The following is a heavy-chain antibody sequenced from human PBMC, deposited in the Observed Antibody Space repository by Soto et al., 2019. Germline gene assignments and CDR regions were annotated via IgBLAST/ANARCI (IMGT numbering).Heavy chain of an antibody. D-gene: IGHD2-15*01. Sequence: SQTLSLTCAISGDSVSSNSAAWNWIRQSPSRGLEWLGRTYYRSKWYNDYAVSVKSRITINPDTSKNQFSLQLNSVTPEDTAVYYCARAYCRGGSCWAWSNWFDPWGQGTLVTV. CDR1: GDSVSSNSAA. J-gene: IGHJ5*02. CDR3: ARAYCRGGSCWAWSNWFDP. V-gene: IGHV6-1*01. CDR2: TYYRSKWYN.